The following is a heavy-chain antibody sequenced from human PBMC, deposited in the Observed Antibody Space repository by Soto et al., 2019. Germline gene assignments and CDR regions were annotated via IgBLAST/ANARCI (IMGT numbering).Heavy chain of an antibody. V-gene: IGHV1-18*01. J-gene: IGHJ3*02. CDR3: ASAPSYSPSPKSAFDI. Sequence: QVQLVQSGPEVTKPGASVKVSCKASGYTFTSYGISWVRQAPGQGLEWMGWISTYNGNPNYAQKIQGRVTMTTDTSTSIAYMELRSLRSDDNAVFYCASAPSYSPSPKSAFDIWGQGTVVTVSS. D-gene: IGHD5-12*01. CDR1: GYTFTSYG. CDR2: ISTYNGNP.